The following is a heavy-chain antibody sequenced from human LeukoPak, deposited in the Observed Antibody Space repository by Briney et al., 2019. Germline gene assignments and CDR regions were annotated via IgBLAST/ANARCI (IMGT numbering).Heavy chain of an antibody. J-gene: IGHJ4*02. Sequence: GESLRLSCAASGFSFSDYYMNWIRQAPGRGLEWISYISSSGSTIYHADSVKGRFTISRDNAKNLLYLHMNSLTAEDTAVYYCATVPSEYWGQGTRVTISS. D-gene: IGHD3-10*01. CDR3: ATVPSEY. V-gene: IGHV3-11*01. CDR2: ISSSGSTI. CDR1: GFSFSDYY.